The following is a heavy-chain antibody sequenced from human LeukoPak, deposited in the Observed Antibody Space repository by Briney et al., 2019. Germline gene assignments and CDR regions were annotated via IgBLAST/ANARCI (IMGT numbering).Heavy chain of an antibody. CDR3: ARRVDCSSTSRYFYYYYMDV. J-gene: IGHJ6*03. Sequence: GGSLRLSCAASGFTFSSYAMSWVRQAPGKGLEWVSAISGSGGSTYYADSVKGRFTISRDNAKNSLYLQMNSLRAEDTAVYYCARRVDCSSTSRYFYYYYMDVWGKGTTVTVSS. D-gene: IGHD2-2*01. V-gene: IGHV3-23*01. CDR2: ISGSGGST. CDR1: GFTFSSYA.